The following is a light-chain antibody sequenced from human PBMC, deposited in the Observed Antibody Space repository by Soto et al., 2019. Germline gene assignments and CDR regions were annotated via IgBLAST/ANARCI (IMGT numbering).Light chain of an antibody. CDR3: SSYTSSRTLEV. CDR2: EVS. V-gene: IGLV2-14*01. Sequence: QSVLTQPSSLSGSPGQSITISCTGTISDVGGYNYVSWYQQHPGKAPKLMIYEVSNRPSGVSNRFSGSKSGNTASLTISGLQAEDEADYYCSSYTSSRTLEVFGGGTRSPS. J-gene: IGLJ2*01. CDR1: ISDVGGYNY.